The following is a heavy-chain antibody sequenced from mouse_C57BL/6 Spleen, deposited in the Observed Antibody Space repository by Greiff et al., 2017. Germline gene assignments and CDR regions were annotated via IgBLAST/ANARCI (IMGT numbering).Heavy chain of an antibody. CDR1: GYTFTSYG. V-gene: IGHV1-81*01. CDR2: IYPRSGNT. J-gene: IGHJ4*01. CDR3: ARSGYYDYFYAMDY. D-gene: IGHD2-4*01. Sequence: VQLQESGAELARPGASVKLSCKASGYTFTSYGISWVKQRTGQGLEWIGEIYPRSGNTYYNEKFKGKATLTADKSSSTAYMELRSLTSEDSAVYFCARSGYYDYFYAMDYWGQGTSVTVSS.